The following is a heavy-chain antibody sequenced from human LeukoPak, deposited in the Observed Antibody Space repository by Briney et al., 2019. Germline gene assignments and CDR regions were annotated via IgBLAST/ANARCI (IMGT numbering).Heavy chain of an antibody. CDR1: GGSISSYY. Sequence: TSETLSLTCTVSGGSISSYYWGWIRQPPGKGLEWIGSIYYSGSTYYNPSLESRVTISEDTSKNQFSLKLSSMTAADTAVYFCARGSGRGPGTKGTFGYWGQGTLVSVSS. J-gene: IGHJ4*02. V-gene: IGHV4-39*07. CDR2: IYYSGST. CDR3: ARGSGRGPGTKGTFGY. D-gene: IGHD1-1*01.